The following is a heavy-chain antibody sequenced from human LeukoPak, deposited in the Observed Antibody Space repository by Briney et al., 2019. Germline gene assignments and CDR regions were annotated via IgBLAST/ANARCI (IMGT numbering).Heavy chain of an antibody. CDR1: GGTFSSYA. Sequence: SVNVSCQASGGTFSSYAISGLRQAPGQGLEWMGRINPNSGCSHYAQKFQSRVTMNTDTSISTAYTELTSQTSDNTALCFFSREPMVRDFNWFDPWGQGTLATVSS. J-gene: IGHJ5*02. CDR2: INPNSGCS. D-gene: IGHD5-18*01. CDR3: SREPMVRDFNWFDP. V-gene: IGHV1-2*06.